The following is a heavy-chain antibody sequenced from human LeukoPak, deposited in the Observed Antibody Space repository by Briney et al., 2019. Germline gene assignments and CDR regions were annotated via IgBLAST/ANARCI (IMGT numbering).Heavy chain of an antibody. CDR1: GFTFSDYY. Sequence: PGGSLRLSCAASGFTFSDYYMNWIRQAPGKGLEWVSYISSSGSTIYYADSVKGRFTLSRDNAKNSLYLQMNSLRAEDTAVYYCARGDKDYYYGMDVWGQGTTVTVSS. J-gene: IGHJ6*02. V-gene: IGHV3-11*01. CDR3: ARGDKDYYYGMDV. CDR2: ISSSGSTI. D-gene: IGHD2-15*01.